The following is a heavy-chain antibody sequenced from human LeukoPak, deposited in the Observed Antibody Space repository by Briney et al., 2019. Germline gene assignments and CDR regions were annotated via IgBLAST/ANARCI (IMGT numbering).Heavy chain of an antibody. CDR1: GYTFTGYY. V-gene: IGHV1-2*02. Sequence: ASVKVSCKASGYTFTGYYMHWVRQAPGKGLEWMGWINSNSGGTNYADKFQGRVTITRDTSISTAYLQLNRLRADDTAVYYCARQGIGVAGGGVGFDYWGQGTLVTVSS. CDR2: INSNSGGT. D-gene: IGHD6-19*01. CDR3: ARQGIGVAGGGVGFDY. J-gene: IGHJ4*02.